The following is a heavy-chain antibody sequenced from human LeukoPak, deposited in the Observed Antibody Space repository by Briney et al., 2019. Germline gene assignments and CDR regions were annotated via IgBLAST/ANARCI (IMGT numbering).Heavy chain of an antibody. Sequence: QTGGSLRLSCAASGFTFSSYAMSWVRQAPGKGLEWVADIWFDGKNQHFADSVRGRFAISRDNSKNTVYLQINSLRAEDTAVYYCARDRHCVDGVCHSPAGMDVWGQGTTVTVSS. CDR1: GFTFSSYA. V-gene: IGHV3-33*08. J-gene: IGHJ6*02. D-gene: IGHD2-8*01. CDR2: IWFDGKNQ. CDR3: ARDRHCVDGVCHSPAGMDV.